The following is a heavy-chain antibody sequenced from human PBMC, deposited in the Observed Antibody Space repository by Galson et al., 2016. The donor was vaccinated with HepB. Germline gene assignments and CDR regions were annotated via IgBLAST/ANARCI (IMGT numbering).Heavy chain of an antibody. CDR1: GYSFTSHW. D-gene: IGHD5-18*01. V-gene: IGHV5-10-1*01. CDR3: ARSIQLWPDY. CDR2: LDPSDSYT. J-gene: IGHJ4*02. Sequence: QSGAEVKKPGESLRISCKGRGYSFTSHWINWVRQMPGKGLEWMGRLDPSDSYTSYSPSFQGHVTISADESISTSYLQWSSLKASDTAMYYCARSIQLWPDYWGQGSLVTVSS.